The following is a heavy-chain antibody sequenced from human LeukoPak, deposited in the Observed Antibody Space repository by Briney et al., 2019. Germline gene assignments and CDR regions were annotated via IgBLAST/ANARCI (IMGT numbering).Heavy chain of an antibody. CDR2: IIPTFGTA. D-gene: IGHD3-16*01. Sequence: SAKVSCKASGNSISNYAVSWVRQAPGQGFEWMGGIIPTFGTADYAQKFQGRVTITADQSTSTTYMALSSLKSEDTATYYCTTRACHAGGCSSSFYYYYGLHFWGQGTTVSVSS. CDR3: TTRACHAGGCSSSFYYYYGLHF. J-gene: IGHJ6*02. CDR1: GNSISNYA. V-gene: IGHV1-69*13.